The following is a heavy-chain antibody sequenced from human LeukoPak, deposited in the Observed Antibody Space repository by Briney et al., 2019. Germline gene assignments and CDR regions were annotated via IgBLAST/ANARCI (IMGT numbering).Heavy chain of an antibody. D-gene: IGHD5-24*01. Sequence: SETLSLTCTVSGGSISSGGYYWSWIRQHPGKGLEWIGYIYYSGSTYYNPSLKSRVTISVDTSKNQFSLKLSSVTAADTAVYYCARDIGDGYSGFDPWGQGTLVTVFS. CDR2: IYYSGST. CDR1: GGSISSGGYY. J-gene: IGHJ5*02. V-gene: IGHV4-31*03. CDR3: ARDIGDGYSGFDP.